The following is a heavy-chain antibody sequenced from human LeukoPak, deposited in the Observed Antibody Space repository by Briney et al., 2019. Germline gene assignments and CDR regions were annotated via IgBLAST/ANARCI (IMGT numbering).Heavy chain of an antibody. J-gene: IGHJ4*02. V-gene: IGHV3-21*01. Sequence: PGGSLRLSCAASGFTFSSDSMNWIRQAPGKGLEWVSFISSSSSFIYYADSLKGRFTISRDNAKNSLYLQMNSLRAEDTAVYYCARDLGGYSYGSHFDYWGQGTLVTVSS. CDR2: ISSSSSFI. D-gene: IGHD5-18*01. CDR3: ARDLGGYSYGSHFDY. CDR1: GFTFSSDS.